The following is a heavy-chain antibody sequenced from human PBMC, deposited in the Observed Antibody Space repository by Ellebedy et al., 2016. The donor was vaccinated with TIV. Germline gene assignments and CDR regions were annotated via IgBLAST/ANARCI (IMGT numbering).Heavy chain of an antibody. CDR1: GYIFTDYW. D-gene: IGHD3-3*01. V-gene: IGHV7-4-1*02. J-gene: IGHJ4*02. CDR3: TRDWVEWLLRFGGQWLSDY. Sequence: GESLKISCAASGYIFTDYWVAWVRQAPGQGLEWMGWINTKTGNPTYAQGFTGRFVFSLDTSVNTAYLQISSLKPEDTAVYYCTRDWVEWLLRFGGQWLSDYWGQGTLVTVSS. CDR2: INTKTGNP.